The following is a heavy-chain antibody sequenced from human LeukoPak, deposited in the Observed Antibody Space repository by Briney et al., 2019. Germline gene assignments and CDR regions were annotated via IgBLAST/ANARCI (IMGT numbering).Heavy chain of an antibody. J-gene: IGHJ3*02. Sequence: GGSLRLSCAASGFNFNSFSMNWVRQAPGKGLEWVSYISGSGDNIHYSDSVEGRFTASRDNAKNSLYLQMNSLRAEDTAVYYCAKGEGRIPGAFDIWGQGTMVTVSS. D-gene: IGHD1-14*01. CDR3: AKGEGRIPGAFDI. CDR2: ISGSGDNI. CDR1: GFNFNSFS. V-gene: IGHV3-48*01.